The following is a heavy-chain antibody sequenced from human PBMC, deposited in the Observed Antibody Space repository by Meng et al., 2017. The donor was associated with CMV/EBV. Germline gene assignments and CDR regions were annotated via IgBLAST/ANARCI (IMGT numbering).Heavy chain of an antibody. V-gene: IGHV3-48*03. CDR1: GFTFSSYE. J-gene: IGHJ4*02. CDR2: ISSSGSTI. Sequence: GESLKISCAASGFTFSSYEMNWVRQAPGKGLEWVSYISSSGSTIYYADSVKGRFTISRDNSKNSLYLQMNSLRAEDTALYYCAKDSAARVPYYFDYWGQGTLVTVSS. CDR3: AKDSAARVPYYFDY. D-gene: IGHD6-6*01.